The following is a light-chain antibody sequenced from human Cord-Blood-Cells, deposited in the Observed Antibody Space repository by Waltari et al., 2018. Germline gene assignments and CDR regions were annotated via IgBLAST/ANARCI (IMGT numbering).Light chain of an antibody. CDR2: EGS. Sequence: QSALTQPASVSGSPGQSITISCTGTSSAVGSYNLVSWYQQHPGKAPNLLFYEGSNRPSGVSNRFSGSKSGNTASLTISGLQAEDEADYYCCSYAGSSTWVFGGGTKLTVL. V-gene: IGLV2-23*01. CDR1: SSAVGSYNL. CDR3: CSYAGSSTWV. J-gene: IGLJ3*02.